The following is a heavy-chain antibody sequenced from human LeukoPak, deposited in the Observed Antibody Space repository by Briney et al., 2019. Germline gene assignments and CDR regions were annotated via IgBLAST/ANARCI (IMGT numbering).Heavy chain of an antibody. CDR3: ARDTRYFDS. J-gene: IGHJ4*02. CDR2: ISSSGSTI. Sequence: PGGSLRLSCAASGFTFSTYEMTWVRQSPGKGLEWVSYISSSGSTIYYADSVKGRFTISRDNAKNSLYLQMNSLRAEDTAVYYCARDTRYFDSWGQGNMVTVSS. CDR1: GFTFSTYE. V-gene: IGHV3-48*03.